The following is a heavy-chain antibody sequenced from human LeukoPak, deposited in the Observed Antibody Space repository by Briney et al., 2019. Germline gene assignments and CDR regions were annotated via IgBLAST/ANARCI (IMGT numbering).Heavy chain of an antibody. V-gene: IGHV3-23*01. CDR3: AKDGNDFWSGPTYYYYYGMDV. Sequence: GGSLRLSCAASGFTFSTYAMSWVRQAPGKGLEWVSAISGSGSSTYYADSVKSRFTISRDNSKNTLYLQMNSLRAEDTAVYYCAKDGNDFWSGPTYYYYYGMDVWGQGTTVTVSS. J-gene: IGHJ6*02. CDR2: ISGSGSST. D-gene: IGHD3-3*01. CDR1: GFTFSTYA.